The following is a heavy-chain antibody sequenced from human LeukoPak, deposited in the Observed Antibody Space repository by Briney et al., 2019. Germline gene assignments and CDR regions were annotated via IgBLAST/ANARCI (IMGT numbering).Heavy chain of an antibody. Sequence: PGGSLRLSCAASGFTFSSYAMSWVRQAPGKGLEWVSAISGSGGDTYYADSVKGRFTISRDNSKNTLYPQMNSLRAEDTAIYYCAKPYNFWSGHWYYWGQGTLVTVSS. CDR2: ISGSGGDT. J-gene: IGHJ4*02. V-gene: IGHV3-23*01. CDR3: AKPYNFWSGHWYY. CDR1: GFTFSSYA. D-gene: IGHD3-3*01.